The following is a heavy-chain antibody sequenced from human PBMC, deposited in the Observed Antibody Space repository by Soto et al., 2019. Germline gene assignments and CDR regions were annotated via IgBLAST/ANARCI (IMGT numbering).Heavy chain of an antibody. V-gene: IGHV3-30*18. CDR2: LSYDGSEK. J-gene: IGHJ5*02. D-gene: IGHD3-3*01. CDR3: AKFPRGNYEPS. Sequence: SGGSLRLSCVVSGFTFKNYGMHWVRQAPGKGLEWVSVLSYDGSEKDYAASVRGRFTISRDNSKNTLYLQMNSLRTEDTAIYYCAKFPRGNYEPSWGQGTLVTVS. CDR1: GFTFKNYG.